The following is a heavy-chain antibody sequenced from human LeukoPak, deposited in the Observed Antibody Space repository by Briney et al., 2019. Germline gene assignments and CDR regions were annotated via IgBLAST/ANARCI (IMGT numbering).Heavy chain of an antibody. CDR1: GGSISSSSYY. D-gene: IGHD3-10*01. Sequence: SETLSLTCTVSGGSISSSSYYWGWIRQPPGKGLEWIGSIYYSGSTYYNPSLKSRVTISVDTSKNQFSLKLSSVTAADTAVYYCAREIYGSGSCYNVGHMDVWGKGTTVTVSS. V-gene: IGHV4-39*07. J-gene: IGHJ6*03. CDR2: IYYSGST. CDR3: AREIYGSGSCYNVGHMDV.